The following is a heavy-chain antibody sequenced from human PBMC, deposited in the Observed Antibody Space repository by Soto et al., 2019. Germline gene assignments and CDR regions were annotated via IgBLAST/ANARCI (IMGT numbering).Heavy chain of an antibody. V-gene: IGHV5-10-1*01. CDR2: IDPSDSYT. CDR3: ARHKALDYYDSSGYRHYYYYGMDV. CDR1: GYSFTSYW. Sequence: GESLKISCKGSGYSFTSYWISWVRQMPGKGLEWMGRIDPSDSYTNYSPSFQGHVTISADKSISTAYLQWSSLKASDTAMYYCARHKALDYYDSSGYRHYYYYGMDVWGQGTTVTVSS. J-gene: IGHJ6*02. D-gene: IGHD3-22*01.